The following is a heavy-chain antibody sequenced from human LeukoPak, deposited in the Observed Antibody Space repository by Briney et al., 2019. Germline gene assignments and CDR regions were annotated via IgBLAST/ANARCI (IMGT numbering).Heavy chain of an antibody. J-gene: IGHJ4*02. Sequence: KPSETLSLTCTVSGYSISSGYHWGWLRQPPGKGLEWIGNIYHSGSPYYNLSLKNRVSISVDTSKNQFSLKLTSVTAADTAVYYCARAYDSWGQGTLVTVSS. D-gene: IGHD3-16*01. CDR1: GYSISSGYH. CDR3: ARAYDS. V-gene: IGHV4-38-2*02. CDR2: IYHSGSP.